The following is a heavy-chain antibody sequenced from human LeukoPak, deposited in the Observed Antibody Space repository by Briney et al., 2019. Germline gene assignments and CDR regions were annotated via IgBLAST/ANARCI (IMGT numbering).Heavy chain of an antibody. Sequence: PGGSLRLSCAASGFTFSIYSMNWVRQAPGKGLEWVSYISRSTSTIYYADSVKGRFTISRDNAKNSLYLQMNSLRDEDTAMYYCARDITMVRGLIGYYYGMDVWGQGTTVTVSS. CDR2: ISRSTSTI. CDR3: ARDITMVRGLIGYYYGMDV. D-gene: IGHD3-10*01. J-gene: IGHJ6*02. CDR1: GFTFSIYS. V-gene: IGHV3-48*02.